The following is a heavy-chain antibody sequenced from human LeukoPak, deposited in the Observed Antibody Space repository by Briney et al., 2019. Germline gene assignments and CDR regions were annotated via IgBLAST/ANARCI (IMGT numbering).Heavy chain of an antibody. D-gene: IGHD3-10*01. V-gene: IGHV1-46*01. CDR3: AREGSGSPILDAFDI. CDR1: GYTFTSYY. Sequence: GASVKVSCKASGYTFTSYYMHWVRQAPGQGLEWMGIINPSGGSTSYAQKFQGRVTMTRDMSTSTVYMELSSLRSEDTAVYYCAREGSGSPILDAFDIWGQGTMVTVSS. J-gene: IGHJ3*02. CDR2: INPSGGST.